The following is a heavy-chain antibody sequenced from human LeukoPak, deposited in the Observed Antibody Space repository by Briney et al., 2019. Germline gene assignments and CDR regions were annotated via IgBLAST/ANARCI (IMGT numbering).Heavy chain of an antibody. CDR2: IYTSGRT. CDR3: AREFYGGQPAY. J-gene: IGHJ4*02. CDR1: GGSIKDSD. Sequence: SETLSLTCTVSGGSIKDSDWSWIRQSAGKGLEWIGRIYTSGRTNYNPSLKSRVTMSLDTSKNQFSLKLTSATAADTAVYYCAREFYGGQPAYWGQGTLVTVSS. D-gene: IGHD4-23*01. V-gene: IGHV4-4*07.